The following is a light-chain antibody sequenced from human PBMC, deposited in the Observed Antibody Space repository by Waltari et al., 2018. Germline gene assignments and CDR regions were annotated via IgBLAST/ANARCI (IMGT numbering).Light chain of an antibody. CDR2: INSDGSH. V-gene: IGLV4-69*01. J-gene: IGLJ3*02. CDR3: QTWATDIQV. CDR1: SGHSSYS. Sequence: QLVLTQSPSASGSLGASVQLTCTLTSGHSSYSIAWHQQQPEKGPRYLMRINSDGSHSKGDGIPDRFSGSSSGAERYLTISSLQSEDEADYYCQTWATDIQVFGGGTKLTVL.